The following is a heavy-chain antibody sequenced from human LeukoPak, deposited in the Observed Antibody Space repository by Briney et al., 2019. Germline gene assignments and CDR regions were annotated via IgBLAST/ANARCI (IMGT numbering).Heavy chain of an antibody. Sequence: PSETLSLTCTVSGGSISSYYWSWIRQPPGKGLEWIGSIYHSGSTYYNPSLKSRVTISVDTSKNQFSLKLRSVTAADTAVYYCARASYYDFRKAFDIWGQGTMVTVSS. V-gene: IGHV4-38-2*02. D-gene: IGHD3-3*01. CDR1: GGSISSYY. CDR2: IYHSGST. J-gene: IGHJ3*02. CDR3: ARASYYDFRKAFDI.